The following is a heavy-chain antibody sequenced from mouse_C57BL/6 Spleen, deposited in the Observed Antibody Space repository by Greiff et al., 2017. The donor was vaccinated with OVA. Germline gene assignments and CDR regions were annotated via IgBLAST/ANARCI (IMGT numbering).Heavy chain of an antibody. J-gene: IGHJ1*03. CDR1: GFTFTDYY. CDR3: ASLNWDDWYFDV. CDR2: IRNTANGYTT. D-gene: IGHD4-1*02. Sequence: EVQLVESGGGLVQPGGSLSLSCAASGFTFTDYYMSWVRQPPGKALEWLGFIRNTANGYTTEYSASVKGRFTISRDNSQSILYLQMNALRAEDSDTYYCASLNWDDWYFDVWGTGTTVTVSS. V-gene: IGHV7-3*01.